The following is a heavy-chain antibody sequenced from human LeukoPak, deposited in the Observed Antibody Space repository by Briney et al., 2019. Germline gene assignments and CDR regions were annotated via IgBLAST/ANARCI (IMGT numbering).Heavy chain of an antibody. CDR3: ARGYDILTGYHHPHYYYGMDV. Sequence: ASVKVSCKASGYTFTSYDINWVRQATGQGLEWMGWMNPNSGNTGYAQKFQGRVTTTRNTSISTAYMELSSLRSEDTAVYYCARGYDILTGYHHPHYYYGMDVWGQGTTVTVSS. V-gene: IGHV1-8*01. CDR2: MNPNSGNT. J-gene: IGHJ6*02. CDR1: GYTFTSYD. D-gene: IGHD3-9*01.